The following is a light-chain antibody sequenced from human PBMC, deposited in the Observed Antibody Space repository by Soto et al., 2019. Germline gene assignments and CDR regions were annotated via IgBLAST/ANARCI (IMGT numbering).Light chain of an antibody. CDR1: SGDIGSYNR. CDR2: EVT. Sequence: QSVLTQPASVSGAPGEAITMSCTGTSGDIGSYNRVSWYQQHPGKAPKLIIYEVTDRPSGVSNRFSGSKSGNTASLTIPGLQAEDEAEYSCSSYTNINTRACVFGTGTKVT. J-gene: IGLJ1*01. CDR3: SSYTNINTRACV. V-gene: IGLV2-14*01.